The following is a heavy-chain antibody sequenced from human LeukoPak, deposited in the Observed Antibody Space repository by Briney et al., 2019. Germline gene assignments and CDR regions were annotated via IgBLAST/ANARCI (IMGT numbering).Heavy chain of an antibody. CDR1: GFTFSSYS. CDR3: ARRAGAYSHPYDY. D-gene: IGHD4/OR15-4a*01. V-gene: IGHV3-48*01. Sequence: GGSLRLSCAASGFTFSSYSVNWVRQAPGKGLEWVSYISSSSSTIYYADSVKGRFTISRDNAKNSLYLQMNSLRAEDTAVYYCARRAGAYSHPYDYWGQGTLVTVSS. J-gene: IGHJ4*02. CDR2: ISSSSSTI.